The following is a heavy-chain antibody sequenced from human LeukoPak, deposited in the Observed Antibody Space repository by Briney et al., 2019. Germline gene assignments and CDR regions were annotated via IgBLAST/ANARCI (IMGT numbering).Heavy chain of an antibody. CDR3: ARDQGSYYPSYYFDY. CDR2: ISYDGSNK. Sequence: GGSLRLSCAASGFTFSSYAMHWVRQAPGKGLEWVAVISYDGSNKYYADSVKGRFTISRDNSKNTLYLQMNSLRAEDTAVYYCARDQGSYYPSYYFDYWGQGTLVTASS. J-gene: IGHJ4*02. V-gene: IGHV3-30*04. CDR1: GFTFSSYA. D-gene: IGHD1-26*01.